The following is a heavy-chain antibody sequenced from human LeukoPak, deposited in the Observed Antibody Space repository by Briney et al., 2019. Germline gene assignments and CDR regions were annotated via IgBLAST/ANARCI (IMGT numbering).Heavy chain of an antibody. Sequence: PGGSLRLSCAASGFTLSNAWMSWVRQAPGKGLEWVGRIKSKTDGGTTDYAAPVKGRFTISRDDSKNTLYLQMNSLKTEDTAVYYCTTDSVVVTAIDYWGQGTLVTVSS. J-gene: IGHJ4*02. CDR3: TTDSVVVTAIDY. D-gene: IGHD2-21*02. V-gene: IGHV3-15*01. CDR1: GFTLSNAW. CDR2: IKSKTDGGTT.